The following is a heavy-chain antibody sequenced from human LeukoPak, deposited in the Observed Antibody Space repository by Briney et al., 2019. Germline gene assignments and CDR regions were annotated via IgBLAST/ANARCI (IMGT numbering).Heavy chain of an antibody. J-gene: IGHJ4*02. Sequence: SETLSLTCTVSSGSIGTYYWSWIRQPPGRGLECIGYIYYSGSTNYNPSLKSRVTISVDTSKNQFSLRLNSVTAADTAVYYCARDRSPISMARWGVFDYWGQGILVTVSS. CDR3: ARDRSPISMARWGVFDY. D-gene: IGHD2/OR15-2a*01. CDR2: IYYSGST. V-gene: IGHV4-59*01. CDR1: SGSIGTYY.